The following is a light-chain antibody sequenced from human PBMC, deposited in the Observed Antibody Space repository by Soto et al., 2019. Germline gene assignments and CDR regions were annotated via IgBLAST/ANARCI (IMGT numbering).Light chain of an antibody. V-gene: IGKV1-39*01. CDR1: QTISNF. CDR2: AAS. Sequence: DIQMTQSPSSLSASVGDRVTITCRASQTISNFLNWYQQTSGNAPKLLISAASTLQSGVPSRFTGSGSGTDFTLTINSLQPEDFATYYCQQSYSTSITLGQGTRLEI. J-gene: IGKJ5*01. CDR3: QQSYSTSIT.